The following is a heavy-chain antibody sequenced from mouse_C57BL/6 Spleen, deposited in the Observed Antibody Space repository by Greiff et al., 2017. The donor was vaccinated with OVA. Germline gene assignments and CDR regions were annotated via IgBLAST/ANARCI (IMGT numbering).Heavy chain of an antibody. CDR2: IYPGSGSI. V-gene: IGHV1-62-2*01. D-gene: IGHD1-1*01. J-gene: IGHJ3*01. CDR3: ASHEWYYGSSYYAY. Sequence: VQLQQSGAELVKPGASVKLSCKASGYTFTEYSIHWVKQRSGQGLEWVGWIYPGSGSIKYNEKLKDKATLTADKATSTVSMDLIILTAEDSAVYFCASHEWYYGSSYYAYWGQGTLVTVSS. CDR1: GYTFTEYS.